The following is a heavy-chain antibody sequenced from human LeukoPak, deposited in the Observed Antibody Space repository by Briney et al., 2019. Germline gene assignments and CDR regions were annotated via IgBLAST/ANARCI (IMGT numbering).Heavy chain of an antibody. CDR2: MNPNSGNT. CDR1: GYTFTSYD. D-gene: IGHD3-22*01. CDR3: ARGRRGYYDSSGQGWFDP. Sequence: ASVKVSCKASGYTFTSYDINWVRQATGQGLEWMGWMNPNSGNTGYAQKFQGRVTMTRNTSISTAYMELSSLRSEDTAVYYCARGRRGYYDSSGQGWFDPWGQGTLVTVSS. J-gene: IGHJ5*02. V-gene: IGHV1-8*01.